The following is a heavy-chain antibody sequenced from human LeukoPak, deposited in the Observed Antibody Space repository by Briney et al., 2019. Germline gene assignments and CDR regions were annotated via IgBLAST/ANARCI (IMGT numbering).Heavy chain of an antibody. V-gene: IGHV3-48*02. J-gene: IGHJ4*02. Sequence: GGSLRRSCAGSGFTFSSYSMNWVRKAPGKGLEWVSYISSSSTIYYAGSVKGRFTISRDNAKNSLYLQMNSLRDEDTAVYYCARRDGGKSSFDYWGQGTLVTVSS. D-gene: IGHD4-23*01. CDR3: ARRDGGKSSFDY. CDR1: GFTFSSYS. CDR2: ISSSSTI.